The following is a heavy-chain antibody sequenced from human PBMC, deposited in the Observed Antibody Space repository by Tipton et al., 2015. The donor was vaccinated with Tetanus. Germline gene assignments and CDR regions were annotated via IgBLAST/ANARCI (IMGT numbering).Heavy chain of an antibody. CDR3: ARGGTMDY. V-gene: IGHV1-18*01. Sequence: QVQLVQSGAEVKKPGASVKVSCKASGYTFTSFGINWVRQAPGQGLEWMGWINTDKGSTNYAQNLQGRVIMTTDTSTLTAYMELRSLRSDDTAVYYCARGGTMDYWGQGPLVTVSA. CDR2: INTDKGST. CDR1: GYTFTSFG. D-gene: IGHD1-1*01. J-gene: IGHJ4*02.